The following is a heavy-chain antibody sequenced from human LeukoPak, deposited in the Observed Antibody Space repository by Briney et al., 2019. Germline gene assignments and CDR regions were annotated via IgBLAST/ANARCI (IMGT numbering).Heavy chain of an antibody. Sequence: GGSLRLSCAASGFAFSSYWMTWVRRAPGKGLEWVATMGQDGSETFYADSVKGRFTISRDNMKNSLFLQMNSLRAEDTAVYFCARDTYRFNDYWGQGTLVTVYS. CDR2: MGQDGSET. CDR3: ARDTYRFNDY. V-gene: IGHV3-7*01. CDR1: GFAFSSYW. J-gene: IGHJ4*02.